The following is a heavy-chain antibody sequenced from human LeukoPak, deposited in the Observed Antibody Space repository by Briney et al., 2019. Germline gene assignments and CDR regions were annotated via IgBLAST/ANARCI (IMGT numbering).Heavy chain of an antibody. CDR1: GFPFSSYG. CDR2: IRYDGSKT. D-gene: IGHD6-19*01. CDR3: AKRTPRDSLAVAGNAYFDY. J-gene: IGHJ4*02. Sequence: GGSLRLSCAASGFPFSSYGMHWVRQARGKGMEWVAFIRYDGSKTYYADYVKGRFTISRDNSKNTLYLQMNSLRTEDTAVYYCAKRTPRDSLAVAGNAYFDYWGQGTLVTVSS. V-gene: IGHV3-30*02.